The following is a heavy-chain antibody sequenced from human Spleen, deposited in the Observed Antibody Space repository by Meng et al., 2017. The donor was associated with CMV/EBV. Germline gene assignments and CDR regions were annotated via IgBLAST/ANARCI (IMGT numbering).Heavy chain of an antibody. CDR3: ARGAEARRFDP. D-gene: IGHD6-6*01. Sequence: GGSLRLSCAASGFTFSTYGMHWVRQAPGKGLEWVAFIRYDGTDKYYADSVKGRFTISRDNSKNTLYLQMNSLRAEDTAVYYCARGAEARRFDPWGQGTLVTVSS. CDR2: IRYDGTDK. V-gene: IGHV3-30*02. J-gene: IGHJ5*02. CDR1: GFTFSTYG.